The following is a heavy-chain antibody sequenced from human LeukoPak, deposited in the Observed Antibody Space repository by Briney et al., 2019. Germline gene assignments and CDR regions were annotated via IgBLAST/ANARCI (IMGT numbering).Heavy chain of an antibody. Sequence: GGSLRLSCAASGFTVSSNYMSWVRQAPGKGLEWVSVIYSGGSTYYADSVKGRFTISRDNSKNTLYLQMSSLRAEDTAVYYCAIALQDGRYYYYYGMDVWGQGTTVTVSS. CDR1: GFTVSSNY. CDR2: IYSGGST. D-gene: IGHD4-17*01. V-gene: IGHV3-53*01. CDR3: AIALQDGRYYYYYGMDV. J-gene: IGHJ6*02.